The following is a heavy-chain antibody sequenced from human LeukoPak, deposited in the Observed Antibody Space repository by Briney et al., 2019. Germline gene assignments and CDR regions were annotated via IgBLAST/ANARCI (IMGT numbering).Heavy chain of an antibody. V-gene: IGHV1-2*02. J-gene: IGHJ6*03. CDR3: ARDRGVAVAWDYYYYMDV. CDR2: INPNSGDT. D-gene: IGHD3-10*01. Sequence: GASVKVSCKASEYTFTGYYIHWVRQAPGQGLEWMGWINPNSGDTNYAQKFQGRVTMTRDTSISTAYMDLSRLRSDDTAVYYCARDRGVAVAWDYYYYMDVWGKGTTVTVSS. CDR1: EYTFTGYY.